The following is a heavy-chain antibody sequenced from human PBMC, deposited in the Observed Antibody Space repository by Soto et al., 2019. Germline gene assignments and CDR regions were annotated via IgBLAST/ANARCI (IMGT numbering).Heavy chain of an antibody. Sequence: QVQLVESRGGVVQPGRSLRLSCAASGFTISSYGMHWVRQAPGKGLEWVAVVWYDGSNKYYADSVKGRFTISRDNSKNTLYLQMNSLRAEDTAVYYCARDLKVRGFSLSNYGMDVWGQGTTVTVSS. CDR3: ARDLKVRGFSLSNYGMDV. V-gene: IGHV3-33*01. CDR2: VWYDGSNK. CDR1: GFTISSYG. D-gene: IGHD3-10*01. J-gene: IGHJ6*02.